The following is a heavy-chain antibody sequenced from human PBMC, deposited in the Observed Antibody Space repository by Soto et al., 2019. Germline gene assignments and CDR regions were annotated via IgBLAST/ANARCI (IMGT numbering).Heavy chain of an antibody. CDR2: IDHSGRT. CDR3: AVEHGGNSGWFGP. CDR1: GYSLSNNNYY. V-gene: IGHV4-39*01. D-gene: IGHD2-21*02. J-gene: IGHJ5*02. Sequence: PSETMCLTSTLSGYSLSNNNYYWGWIHPPPGKGLEWIGSIDHSGRTYYNPSLKSRVTISVDTSKNQFSLKLISVTAADTAVYNCAVEHGGNSGWFGPWGQGTLVTGSS.